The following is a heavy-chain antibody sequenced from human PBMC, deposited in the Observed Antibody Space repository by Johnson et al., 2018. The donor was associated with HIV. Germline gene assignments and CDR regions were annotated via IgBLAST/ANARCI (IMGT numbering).Heavy chain of an antibody. CDR3: ARAGDADAFDI. CDR1: GFTVSSSY. Sequence: VQLVESGGGLIQPGGSLRLSCAASGFTVSSSYMSWVRQAPGQGLEWVSVIYSGGSTYYADSVKGRFTVSRDNSKNTLYLQMNSLRAEDTAVYYCARAGDADAFDIWGQGTMVTVSS. J-gene: IGHJ3*02. D-gene: IGHD3-10*01. CDR2: IYSGGST. V-gene: IGHV3-53*01.